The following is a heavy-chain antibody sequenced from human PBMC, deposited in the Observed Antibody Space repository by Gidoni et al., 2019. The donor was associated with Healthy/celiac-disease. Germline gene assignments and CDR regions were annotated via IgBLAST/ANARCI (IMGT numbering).Heavy chain of an antibody. CDR1: GFTFSSYS. CDR3: ARPIAAAGTYYFDY. D-gene: IGHD6-13*01. CDR2: ISSSSSYI. V-gene: IGHV3-21*01. J-gene: IGHJ4*02. Sequence: EVQLVESGGGLVKPGGSLRLSCAASGFTFSSYSMNWVRQAPGKGLEWVSSISSSSSYIYYADSVKGRFTISRDNAKNSLYLQMNSLRAEDTAVYYCARPIAAAGTYYFDYWGQGTLVTVSS.